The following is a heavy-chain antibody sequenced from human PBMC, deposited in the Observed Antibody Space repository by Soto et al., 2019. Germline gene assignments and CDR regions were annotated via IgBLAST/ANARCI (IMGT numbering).Heavy chain of an antibody. CDR1: GGSISSGGYS. J-gene: IGHJ5*02. CDR2: IYHSGST. V-gene: IGHV4-30-2*01. D-gene: IGHD3-22*01. CDR3: ARGQTNYYDSSGYYYNWFDP. Sequence: QLQLQESGSGLVKPSQTLSLTCAVSGGSISSGGYSWSWIRQPPGKGLEWIGYIYHSGSTYYNPSLKSRVTISVDRSKNQFSLKLSSVTAADTAVYYCARGQTNYYDSSGYYYNWFDPWGQGTLVTVSS.